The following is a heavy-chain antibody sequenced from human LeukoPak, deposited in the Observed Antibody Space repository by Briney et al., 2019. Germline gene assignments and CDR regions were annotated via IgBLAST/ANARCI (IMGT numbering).Heavy chain of an antibody. CDR3: ARVVLGIGGSDF. CDR1: GYTFTSYD. CDR2: IRADNGKT. D-gene: IGHD7-27*01. Sequence: GASVKVSCKGSGYTFTSYDINWVRQAPGQGLEWMGWIRADNGKTNYAQRVEGRVTMTTDTSTRTAYLDLRGLRSDDTAVYYCARVVLGIGGSDFWGQGTLVTVSS. J-gene: IGHJ4*02. V-gene: IGHV1-18*01.